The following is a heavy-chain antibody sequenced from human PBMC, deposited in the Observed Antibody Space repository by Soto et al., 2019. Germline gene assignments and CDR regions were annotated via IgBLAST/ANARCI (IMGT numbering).Heavy chain of an antibody. CDR2: IYHSGST. V-gene: IGHV4-34*01. CDR3: ARGSRTGYSSGWFETAYYFDY. D-gene: IGHD6-19*01. CDR1: GGSFSGYY. Sequence: SETLSLTCAFYGGSFSGYYWSWIRQPPGKGLEWIGEIYHSGSTNYNQSLKSRVTISVDMSNNQFSLKVSSVTAADTAVYYCARGSRTGYSSGWFETAYYFDYWGQGTPVTVSS. J-gene: IGHJ4*02.